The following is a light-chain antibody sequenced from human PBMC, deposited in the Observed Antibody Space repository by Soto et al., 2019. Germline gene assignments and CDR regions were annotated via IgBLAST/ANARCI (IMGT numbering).Light chain of an antibody. J-gene: IGLJ3*02. CDR1: SSNIGSNT. V-gene: IGLV1-44*01. Sequence: QSVLTQAPSASGTPGQRVTISCSGSSSNIGSNTVNWYQQLTGTSPKLLIYNNAQRPSGVPDRFSVSKSGTSASLAIGGLQSEDEADYYCAVWDDSLNGWVFGGGTKLTVL. CDR2: NNA. CDR3: AVWDDSLNGWV.